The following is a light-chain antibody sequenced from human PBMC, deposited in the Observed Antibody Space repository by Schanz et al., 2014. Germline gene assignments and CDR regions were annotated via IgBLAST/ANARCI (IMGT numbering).Light chain of an antibody. CDR2: EVN. Sequence: QSALNQPPSASGSPGQSVTISCTGTSSDVGAYDYVSWYQQHPGKVPKLIIYEVNKRPSGVPDRFSGSKSGNTASLTVSGLQAEDEADYYCTSYTSSRTWVFGGGTKLTVL. J-gene: IGLJ3*02. CDR3: TSYTSSRTWV. CDR1: SSDVGAYDY. V-gene: IGLV2-8*01.